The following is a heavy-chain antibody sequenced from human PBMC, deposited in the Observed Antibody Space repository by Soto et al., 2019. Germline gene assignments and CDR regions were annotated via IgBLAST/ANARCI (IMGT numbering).Heavy chain of an antibody. CDR2: IIPIFGTA. CDR3: AIEYADGYYFAY. CDR1: GGTFSSYA. Sequence: QVQLVQSGAEVKKPGSSVKVSCKASGGTFSSYAISWVRQAPGQGLEWMGGIIPIFGTANYAQKFQGRVTITAHESTSTAYMALSSLSSEDTAVYYFAIEYADGYYFAYWGQGTLVTVSS. J-gene: IGHJ4*02. V-gene: IGHV1-69*12. D-gene: IGHD2-2*01.